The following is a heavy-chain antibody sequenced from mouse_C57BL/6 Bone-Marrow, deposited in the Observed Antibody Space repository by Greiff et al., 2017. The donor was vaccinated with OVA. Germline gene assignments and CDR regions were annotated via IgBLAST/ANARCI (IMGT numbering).Heavy chain of an antibody. CDR3: TGRYGSSLWYFDV. CDR1: GFTFSNYW. V-gene: IGHV6-3*01. D-gene: IGHD1-1*01. Sequence: EVKLVESGGGLVQPGGSMKLSCVASGFTFSNYWMNWVRQSPEKGLEWVAQIRLKSDNYATHYAESVKGRFTISRDDSKSSVYLQMNNVRAEDTVIYYWTGRYGSSLWYFDVWGTGTTVTVSS. CDR2: IRLKSDNYAT. J-gene: IGHJ1*03.